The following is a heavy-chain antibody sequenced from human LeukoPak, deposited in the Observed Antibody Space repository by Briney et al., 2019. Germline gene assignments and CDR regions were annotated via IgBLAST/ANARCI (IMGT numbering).Heavy chain of an antibody. J-gene: IGHJ4*02. D-gene: IGHD4-17*01. Sequence: GGSLRLSCAASGFTFSSYGMHWVRQAPGKGLEWLSVIYSGGYTHYADSVKGRLTISRDNSKNTLYLQMNSLRAEDTAVYYCARRSNDYGDYFFDYWGQGTLVTVSS. CDR2: IYSGGYT. CDR3: ARRSNDYGDYFFDY. CDR1: GFTFSSYG. V-gene: IGHV3-66*01.